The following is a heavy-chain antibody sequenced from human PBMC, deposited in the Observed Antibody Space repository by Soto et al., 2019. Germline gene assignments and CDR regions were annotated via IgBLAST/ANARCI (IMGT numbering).Heavy chain of an antibody. D-gene: IGHD7-27*01. CDR1: GDTFKNCV. Sequence: QVQVVQSGVEVRRPGSSVKVSCKASGDTFKNCVISWVRQAPGQGLEWMGGIIPLFGTTDFAQRFQGRLTITTDESTTTAYMELSRLRSEDTDTFYCAAELGFGTWSVVWGQGTTVIVSS. CDR3: AAELGFGTWSVV. CDR2: IIPLFGTT. J-gene: IGHJ6*02. V-gene: IGHV1-69*01.